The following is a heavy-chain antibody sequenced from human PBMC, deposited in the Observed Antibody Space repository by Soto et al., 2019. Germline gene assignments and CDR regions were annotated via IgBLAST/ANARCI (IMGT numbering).Heavy chain of an antibody. CDR3: ARDVMVTAMGMWYFDL. Sequence: QVQLVESGGGVVQPGRSLRLSCPASGFTFSSYGMHWVRQAPGTGLEWVAGILYDGSNKYYADSVKGRFTISRDNSKNTLYLKMNSLRAEDTAVYYCARDVMVTAMGMWYFDLWGRGTLVTVSS. CDR2: ILYDGSNK. CDR1: GFTFSSYG. V-gene: IGHV3-33*01. D-gene: IGHD2-21*02. J-gene: IGHJ2*01.